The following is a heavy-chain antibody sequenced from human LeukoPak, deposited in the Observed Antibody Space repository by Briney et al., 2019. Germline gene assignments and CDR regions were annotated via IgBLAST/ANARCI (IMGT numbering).Heavy chain of an antibody. Sequence: GASVKVSCKASGGTFSSYAISWVRQAPGQGLEWMGGIIPIFGTANYAQKFQGRVTITTDESTSTAYMELSSLRSEDTAVYYCARGVEVVVVVAATVPGAFDIWGQGTMVTVSS. CDR1: GGTFSSYA. V-gene: IGHV1-69*05. CDR2: IIPIFGTA. J-gene: IGHJ3*02. CDR3: ARGVEVVVVVAATVPGAFDI. D-gene: IGHD2-15*01.